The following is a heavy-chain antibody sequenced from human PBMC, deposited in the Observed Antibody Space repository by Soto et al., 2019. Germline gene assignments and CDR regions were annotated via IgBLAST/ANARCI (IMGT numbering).Heavy chain of an antibody. D-gene: IGHD3-22*01. V-gene: IGHV3-30-3*01. J-gene: IGHJ4*02. CDR2: ISYDGSNK. Sequence: QVQLVESGGGVVQPGRSLRLSCAASGFTFSSYAMHWVRQAPGKGLEWVTVISYDGSNKYYADSVKGRFTISRDNSKNTLYLQMNSLRAEDTAVYYCARDRGYYDSSGYYPYYFDYWCQGTLVTVSS. CDR3: ARDRGYYDSSGYYPYYFDY. CDR1: GFTFSSYA.